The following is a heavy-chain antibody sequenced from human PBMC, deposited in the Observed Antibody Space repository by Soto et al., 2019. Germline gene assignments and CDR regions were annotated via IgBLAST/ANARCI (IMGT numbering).Heavy chain of an antibody. CDR3: ARFMVKSYNRCLAFDI. J-gene: IGHJ3*02. CDR2: LSSSSSTI. V-gene: IGHV3-48*02. Sequence: GCLGPSLAAPVFTLSSSSMDWCRPAPGEGVGRVPYLSSSSSTIYSADYVKGRFTISRDNAKNSLYMQMNSLREEDTAVYYCARFMVKSYNRCLAFDIWGQGTLVTVSS. CDR1: VFTLSSSS. D-gene: IGHD3-10*01.